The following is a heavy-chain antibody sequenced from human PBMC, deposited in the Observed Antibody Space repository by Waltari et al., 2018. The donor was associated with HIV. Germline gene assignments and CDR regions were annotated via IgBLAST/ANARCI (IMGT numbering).Heavy chain of an antibody. CDR3: ATTGYYGSGSYYGMDV. CDR2: FDPEDGET. D-gene: IGHD3-10*01. V-gene: IGHV1-24*01. Sequence: QVPLVQSGAEVKKPGAPVKVSCKVSGYTLTALSMHWLRRAPGKGLEWMGGFDPEDGETIYAQKFQGRVTMTEDTSTDTAYMELSSLRSEDTAVYYCATTGYYGSGSYYGMDVWGQGTTVTVSS. J-gene: IGHJ6*02. CDR1: GYTLTALS.